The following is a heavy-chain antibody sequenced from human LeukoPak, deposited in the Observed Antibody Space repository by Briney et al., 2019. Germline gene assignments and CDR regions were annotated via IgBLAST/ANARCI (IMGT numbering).Heavy chain of an antibody. CDR1: GFTFRNYS. D-gene: IGHD5-24*01. CDR3: ATGGDDDNNWWVAYMHV. J-gene: IGHJ6*03. V-gene: IGHV3-21*01. Sequence: GGSLRLSCAASGFTFRNYSMDWVRQAPGKGLEWVSSISSGSGYIYYADSVKGRFTISRDNAKNSLYLQMNSLRAEDTAVDACATGGDDDNNWWVAYMHVWGKGTTVTVSS. CDR2: ISSGSGYI.